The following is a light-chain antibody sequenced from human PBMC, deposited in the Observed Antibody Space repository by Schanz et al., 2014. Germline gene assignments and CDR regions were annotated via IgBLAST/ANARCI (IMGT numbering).Light chain of an antibody. CDR2: DAS. Sequence: EIQMTQSPSALSASVGDRVTITCRASQSVGNWLAWYQQKPGKAPKVLIYDASSLESGVPSRFSGSGSGTEFTLTISSLQPEDFATYYCQHSYSPTWTFGQGTKVESK. CDR3: QHSYSPTWT. J-gene: IGKJ1*01. V-gene: IGKV1-5*01. CDR1: QSVGNW.